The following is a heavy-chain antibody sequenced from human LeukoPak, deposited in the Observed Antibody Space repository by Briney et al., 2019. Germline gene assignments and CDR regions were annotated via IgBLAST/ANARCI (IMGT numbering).Heavy chain of an antibody. Sequence: GGSLRLSCAASGFTFSSYAMSWIRQAPGKGLEWVSAISGSGGSTYYADSVKGRFTISKDNSKNTLYLQMNSLRAEDTAVYYCAKDQPLRPAAIDSWGQGTLVTVSS. CDR2: ISGSGGST. V-gene: IGHV3-23*01. CDR1: GFTFSSYA. J-gene: IGHJ5*01. CDR3: AKDQPLRPAAIDS. D-gene: IGHD2-2*01.